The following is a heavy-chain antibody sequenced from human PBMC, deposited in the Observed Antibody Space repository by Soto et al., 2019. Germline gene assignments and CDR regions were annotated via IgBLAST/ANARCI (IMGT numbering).Heavy chain of an antibody. CDR2: INHSGST. CDR3: ARTGTPEDKRAFEI. J-gene: IGHJ3*02. V-gene: IGHV4-34*01. Sequence: PSETLSLTCAVYGGSFSGYYWSWIRQPPGKGLEWIGEINHSGSTNYNPSLKSRVTISVDTSKNQFSLKLSSVTAADTAVYYCARTGTPEDKRAFEIWGQGTMVTVSS. CDR1: GGSFSGYY. D-gene: IGHD2-15*01.